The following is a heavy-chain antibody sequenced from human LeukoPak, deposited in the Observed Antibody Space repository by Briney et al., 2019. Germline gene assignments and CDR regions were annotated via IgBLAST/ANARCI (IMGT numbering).Heavy chain of an antibody. CDR2: IYTSGST. J-gene: IGHJ3*02. V-gene: IGHV4-61*02. CDR1: GGSISSGSYY. Sequence: PSQTLSLTCTVSGGSISSGSYYWSWIRQPAGKGLEWIGRIYTSGSTNYNPSLKSRVTISVDTSKNQFSLKLSSVTAADTAVYYCARPLASSSAPGEEAFDIWGQGTMVTVSS. D-gene: IGHD6-6*01. CDR3: ARPLASSSAPGEEAFDI.